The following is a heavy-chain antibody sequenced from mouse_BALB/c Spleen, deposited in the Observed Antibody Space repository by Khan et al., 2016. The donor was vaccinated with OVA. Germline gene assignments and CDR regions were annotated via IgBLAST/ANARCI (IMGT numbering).Heavy chain of an antibody. J-gene: IGHJ2*01. D-gene: IGHD3-2*02. CDR1: GYIFTSYW. CDR3: AREEALYYFDY. V-gene: IGHV1S132*01. CDR2: IYPGTDNT. Sequence: VQGVESGAELVRPGASVKLSCKTSGYIFTSYWIHWVKQRSGQGLEWIARIYPGTDNTYYNENLKDKATLTADNSSSTAYMQLSSLNSEDSAVYFCAREEALYYFDYWGQGTTLSVSS.